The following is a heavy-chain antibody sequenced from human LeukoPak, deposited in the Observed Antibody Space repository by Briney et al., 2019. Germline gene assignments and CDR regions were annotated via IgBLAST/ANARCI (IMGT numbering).Heavy chain of an antibody. D-gene: IGHD3-22*01. V-gene: IGHV3-23*01. CDR2: ISGSGGST. CDR3: AKEPDYYYDSSAWYFDL. J-gene: IGHJ2*01. Sequence: GGSLRLSCAASGFTVSSNYMSWVRQAPGKGLEWVSAISGSGGSTYYADSVKGRFTISRDNSKNTLYLQMNSLRAEDTAVYYCAKEPDYYYDSSAWYFDLWGRGTLVTVSS. CDR1: GFTVSSNY.